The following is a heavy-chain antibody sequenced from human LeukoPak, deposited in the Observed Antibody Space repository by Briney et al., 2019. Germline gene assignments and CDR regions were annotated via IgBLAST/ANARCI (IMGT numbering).Heavy chain of an antibody. J-gene: IGHJ3*02. CDR3: VKGYCSSTSCEGVVFDI. Sequence: PGGSLRLSCAASGFTFSSYWMHWVRHAPGKGLVWVSRINSDGSSTSYADSVKGRFTISRDNAKNTLYLQMNSLRAEDTAVYYCVKGYCSSTSCEGVVFDIWGQGTMVTVSS. CDR1: GFTFSSYW. D-gene: IGHD2-2*01. V-gene: IGHV3-74*01. CDR2: INSDGSST.